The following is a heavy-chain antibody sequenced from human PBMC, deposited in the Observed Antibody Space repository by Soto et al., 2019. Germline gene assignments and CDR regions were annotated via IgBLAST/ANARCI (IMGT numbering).Heavy chain of an antibody. D-gene: IGHD3-22*01. Sequence: EVQLVESGGGLVKPGGSLRLSCAASGFTFSNAWMSWVRQAPGKGLEWVGRIKSKTDGGTTDYAAPVKGRFTISRDDSKNTLYLQMNSLKTEDTAVYYCTTDGYYYDSSGHPYYFDYWGQGTLVTVSS. CDR3: TTDGYYYDSSGHPYYFDY. J-gene: IGHJ4*02. V-gene: IGHV3-15*01. CDR2: IKSKTDGGTT. CDR1: GFTFSNAW.